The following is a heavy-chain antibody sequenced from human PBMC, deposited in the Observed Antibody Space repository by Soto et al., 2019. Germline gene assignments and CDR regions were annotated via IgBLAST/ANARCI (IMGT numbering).Heavy chain of an antibody. Sequence: SETLSLTCTVSGGSISSRGYYCSLIRRHPGKGLEWIGYIYYSGSTYYNPSLKSRVTISVDTSKNQFSLKLSSVTAADTAVYYCARVWFRTEYYYDSSGYSPNWFDPWGQGTLVTVSS. J-gene: IGHJ5*02. D-gene: IGHD3-22*01. V-gene: IGHV4-30-4*08. CDR3: ARVWFRTEYYYDSSGYSPNWFDP. CDR2: IYYSGST. CDR1: GGSISSRGYY.